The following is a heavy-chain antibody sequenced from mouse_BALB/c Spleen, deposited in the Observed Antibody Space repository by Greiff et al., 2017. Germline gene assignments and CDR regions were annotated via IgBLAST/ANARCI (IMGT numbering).Heavy chain of an antibody. Sequence: VQLQQSGAELMKPGASVKISCKATGYTFSSYWIEWVKQRPGHGLEWIGEILPGSGSTNYNEKFKGKATFTADTSSNTAYMQLSSLTSEDSAVYYCTRFLYGHAMDYWGQGTSVTVSS. CDR1: GYTFSSYW. CDR3: TRFLYGHAMDY. CDR2: ILPGSGST. D-gene: IGHD1-1*01. J-gene: IGHJ4*01. V-gene: IGHV1-9*01.